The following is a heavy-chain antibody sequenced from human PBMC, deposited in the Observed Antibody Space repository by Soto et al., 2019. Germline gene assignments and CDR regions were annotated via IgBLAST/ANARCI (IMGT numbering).Heavy chain of an antibody. D-gene: IGHD3-22*01. CDR2: ISSSSSYI. V-gene: IGHV3-21*01. J-gene: IGHJ5*02. CDR3: ARVKGYYDSSGYP. Sequence: GGSLRLSCAASGFTFSSYSVNWVRQAPGKGLEWVSSISSSSSYIYYADSVKGRFTISRDNAKNSLYLQMNSLRAEDTAVYYCARVKGYYDSSGYPWGQGTLVTVSS. CDR1: GFTFSSYS.